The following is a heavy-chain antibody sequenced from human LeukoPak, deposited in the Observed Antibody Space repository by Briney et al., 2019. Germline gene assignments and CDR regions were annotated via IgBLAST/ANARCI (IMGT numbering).Heavy chain of an antibody. V-gene: IGHV3-33*01. CDR1: GFTFSNYG. D-gene: IGHD6-13*01. Sequence: GGSLRLSCAASGFTFSNYGMHWVRQAPGKGLEWVAVIWYDGSNEYYADSVKGRFTISRDYSKNTLYLQMNSLRAEDTALYYCARDPPHYSSSWYYFDYWGQGTLVTVSS. CDR3: ARDPPHYSSSWYYFDY. J-gene: IGHJ4*02. CDR2: IWYDGSNE.